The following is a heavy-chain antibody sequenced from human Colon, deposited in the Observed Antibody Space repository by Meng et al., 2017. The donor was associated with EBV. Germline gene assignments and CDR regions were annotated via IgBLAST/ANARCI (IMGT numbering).Heavy chain of an antibody. Sequence: QVQLQESGPGLVKPSXXLSLTCTVSGDSISSTDYYWSWVRQPPGKGLEWIGYIYYSGSRYYNPSLKSRVTISVDTSKNQFSLKLSSVTAADTAVYYCARVSSGWDYFDYWGQGTLVTVSS. D-gene: IGHD6-19*01. CDR2: IYYSGSR. CDR3: ARVSSGWDYFDY. V-gene: IGHV4-30-4*01. CDR1: GDSISSTDYY. J-gene: IGHJ4*02.